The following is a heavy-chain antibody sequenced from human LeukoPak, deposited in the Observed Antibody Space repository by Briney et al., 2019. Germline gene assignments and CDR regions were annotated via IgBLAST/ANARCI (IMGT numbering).Heavy chain of an antibody. J-gene: IGHJ4*01. V-gene: IGHV3-15*01. CDR2: IKRKGDDGTI. D-gene: IGHD3/OR15-3a*01. CDR1: GFTFNNAW. Sequence: PGGSLRLSCAASGFTFNNAWMSWVRQAPGKGLEWVGRIKRKGDDGTIDYAAPVKGRFTISRDDSKNTLYLQMNSLKSEDTAVYYCTAGTGRSDFDYWGHGTLVTVFS. CDR3: TAGTGRSDFDY.